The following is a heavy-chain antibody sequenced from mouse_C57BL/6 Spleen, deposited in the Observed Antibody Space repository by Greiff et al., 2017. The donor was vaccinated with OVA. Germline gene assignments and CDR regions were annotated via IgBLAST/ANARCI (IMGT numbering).Heavy chain of an antibody. CDR2: IDPSDSYT. J-gene: IGHJ2*01. V-gene: IGHV1-50*01. D-gene: IGHD1-1*01. CDR1: GYTFTSYW. Sequence: QVQLQQPGAELVKPGASVKLSCKASGYTFTSYWMQWVKQRPGQGLEWIGEIDPSDSYTNYNRKFKGKATLTVDTSSSTAYMQLSSLTSEDSAVYYCARWRSDYYGLDYWGQGTTLTVSS. CDR3: ARWRSDYYGLDY.